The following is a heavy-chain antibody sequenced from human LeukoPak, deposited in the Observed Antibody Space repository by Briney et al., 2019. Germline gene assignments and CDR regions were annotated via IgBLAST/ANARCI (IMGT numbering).Heavy chain of an antibody. J-gene: IGHJ5*02. Sequence: ASVKVSCKVSGYTLTELSMHWVRQAPGKGLEWMGGFDPEDGETVYAQKFQGRVTMTEDTSTDTAYMELSSLRSEDTAVYYCATQEVEQWLVGENWFDPWGQGTRVTVSS. D-gene: IGHD6-19*01. CDR2: FDPEDGET. V-gene: IGHV1-24*01. CDR1: GYTLTELS. CDR3: ATQEVEQWLVGENWFDP.